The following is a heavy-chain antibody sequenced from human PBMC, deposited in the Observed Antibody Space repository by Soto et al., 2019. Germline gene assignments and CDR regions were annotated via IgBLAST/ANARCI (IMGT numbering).Heavy chain of an antibody. Sequence: PGGSLRLSCAASGFSFASYAMHWVRQAPGKGLEWMGVISYDGNNKFYADSVKARFTISRDNSRNTLYLQMSGLRVDDTAVYYCAREVGWSPYHFDYWGQGTAVTVSS. CDR2: ISYDGNNK. D-gene: IGHD3-3*01. J-gene: IGHJ4*02. CDR1: GFSFASYA. CDR3: AREVGWSPYHFDY. V-gene: IGHV3-30-3*01.